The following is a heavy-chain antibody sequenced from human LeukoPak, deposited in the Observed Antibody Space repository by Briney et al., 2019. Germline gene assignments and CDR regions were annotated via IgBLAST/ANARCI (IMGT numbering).Heavy chain of an antibody. CDR2: IYYSGST. Sequence: LETLSLTCTVSGGSISSYYWSWIRQPPGKGLEWIGYIYYSGSTNYNPSLKSRVTISVDTSKNQFSLKLSSVTAADTAVYYCAREGCGWAYYYDSSGYYGSTGFDYWGQGTLVTVSS. V-gene: IGHV4-59*01. D-gene: IGHD3-22*01. CDR1: GGSISSYY. J-gene: IGHJ4*02. CDR3: AREGCGWAYYYDSSGYYGSTGFDY.